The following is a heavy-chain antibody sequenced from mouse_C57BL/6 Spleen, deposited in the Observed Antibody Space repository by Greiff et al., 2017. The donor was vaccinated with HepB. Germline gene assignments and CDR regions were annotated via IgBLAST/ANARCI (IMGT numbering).Heavy chain of an antibody. V-gene: IGHV5-6*01. CDR1: GFTFSSYG. D-gene: IGHD2-12*01. CDR3: ARQSLYDGFAY. CDR2: ISSGGSYT. J-gene: IGHJ3*01. Sequence: EVQLQQSGGDLVKPGGSLKLSCAASGFTFSSYGMSWVRQTPDKRLEWVATISSGGSYTYYPDSVKGRFTISRDNAKNTLYLQMSSLKSEDTAMYYCARQSLYDGFAYWGQGTLVTVSA.